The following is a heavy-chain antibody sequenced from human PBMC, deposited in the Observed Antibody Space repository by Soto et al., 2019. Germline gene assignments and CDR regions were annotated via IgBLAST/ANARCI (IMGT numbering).Heavy chain of an antibody. Sequence: GGSLRLSCAASGFSFSSSGMHWVRQAPGKGLEWVADIFYDGSKIHYADSVKGRFTISRDNSKNTVHLQMNSLRPEDTAGYYCAKDLTGPYDYWGQGTLVTVSS. CDR2: IFYDGSKI. J-gene: IGHJ4*02. CDR3: AKDLTGPYDY. D-gene: IGHD3-9*01. CDR1: GFSFSSSG. V-gene: IGHV3-30*18.